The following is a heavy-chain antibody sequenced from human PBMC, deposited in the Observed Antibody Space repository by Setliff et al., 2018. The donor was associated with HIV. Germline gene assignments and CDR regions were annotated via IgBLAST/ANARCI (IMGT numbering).Heavy chain of an antibody. CDR1: GYSFTSYG. CDR2: ISTNTGDP. CDR3: ARDRGYRYGYADS. J-gene: IGHJ4*02. Sequence: ASVKVSCKASGYSFTSYGMNWVRQAPGQGLEWMGRISTNTGDPMYAQGFTGRFVFSLDITVNTAYLQISSLKAEDTAVYYCARDRGYRYGYADSWGQGTLVTV. D-gene: IGHD5-18*01. V-gene: IGHV7-4-1*02.